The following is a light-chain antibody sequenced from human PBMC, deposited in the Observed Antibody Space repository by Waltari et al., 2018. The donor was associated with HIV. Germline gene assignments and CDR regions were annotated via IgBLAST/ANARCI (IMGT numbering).Light chain of an antibody. CDR3: QQYNNWPPIT. J-gene: IGKJ5*01. Sequence: EIVMTQSPATLSVSPGERATLSCRASQWISNNLAWYLPKPGQDPRLLISGPSTRATGIPARFSGSGCGTEFTSTISSLQSEDFAVYYCQQYNNWPPITFGQGTRLEIK. V-gene: IGKV3-15*01. CDR2: GPS. CDR1: QWISNN.